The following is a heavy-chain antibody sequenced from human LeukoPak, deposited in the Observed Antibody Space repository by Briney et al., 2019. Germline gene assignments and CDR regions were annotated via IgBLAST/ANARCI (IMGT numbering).Heavy chain of an antibody. CDR1: GYTFTGYY. Sequence: GASVKVSCKASGYTFTGYYMHWVRQAPGQGLEWMGWINPNTGGTNYAQKFQGRVTMTRDTSISTAYMDLSRLRSDDTAVYYCARDHSSSWLGYYYYYMDVWGKGTTVTVSS. V-gene: IGHV1-2*02. CDR2: INPNTGGT. D-gene: IGHD6-13*01. CDR3: ARDHSSSWLGYYYYYMDV. J-gene: IGHJ6*03.